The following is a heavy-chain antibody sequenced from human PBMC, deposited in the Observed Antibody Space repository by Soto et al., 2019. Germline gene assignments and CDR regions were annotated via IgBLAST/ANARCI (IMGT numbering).Heavy chain of an antibody. CDR3: ARDNIVSKGYGMDV. D-gene: IGHD5-12*01. J-gene: IGHJ6*02. CDR1: GASISNAY. Sequence: QVQLQESGPGLAKPSETLSLTCTVSGASISNAYWSWIRQAAGKRLEWIGRIHSSGTFNYNPTLKRRVRISRDTSKNQISLKLSSVTAADTAVYYCARDNIVSKGYGMDVWGQGTTVTVSS. CDR2: IHSSGTF. V-gene: IGHV4-4*07.